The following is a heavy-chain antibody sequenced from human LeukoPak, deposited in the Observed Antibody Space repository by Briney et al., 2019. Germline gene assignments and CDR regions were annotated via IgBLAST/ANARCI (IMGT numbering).Heavy chain of an antibody. CDR3: AQGYSSGWSPN. D-gene: IGHD6-19*01. Sequence: PRGSLRLSCAVSGFSVSSYGMSWVRQAPGKGLEWISAINLNGDTKYYADSVKGRFTISRDHSENTLYLQMNSLRTEDTAVYYCAQGYSSGWSPNWGQGSLVSVSS. CDR1: GFSVSSYG. J-gene: IGHJ4*02. CDR2: INLNGDTK. V-gene: IGHV3-23*01.